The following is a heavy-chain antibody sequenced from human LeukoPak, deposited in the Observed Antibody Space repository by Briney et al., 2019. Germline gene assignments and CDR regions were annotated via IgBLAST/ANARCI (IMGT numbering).Heavy chain of an antibody. V-gene: IGHV3-30*18. Sequence: GRSLRLSCAASGFTFSSYGMHWVRQAPGKGLGWVAVISYDGSNKYYADSVKGRFTISRDNSKNTLYLQMNSLRAEDTAVYYCAKGLDTATDYWGQGTLVTVSS. CDR3: AKGLDTATDY. J-gene: IGHJ4*02. D-gene: IGHD5-18*01. CDR1: GFTFSSYG. CDR2: ISYDGSNK.